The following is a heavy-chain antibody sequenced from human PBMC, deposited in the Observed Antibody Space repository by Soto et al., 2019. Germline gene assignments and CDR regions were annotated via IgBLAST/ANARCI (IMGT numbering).Heavy chain of an antibody. CDR1: GYTFTSYG. J-gene: IGHJ4*02. CDR3: AREFPYYVSSDSYLDY. Sequence: ASVKVSCKASGYTFTSYGISWVRQAPGQGLEWMGWISAYNGNTNYAQKLQGRVTMTPDTSKNQFSLHLNSVTPEDTAVYYCAREFPYYVSSDSYLDYWGQGALVTVSS. CDR2: ISAYNGNT. V-gene: IGHV1-18*01. D-gene: IGHD3-16*01.